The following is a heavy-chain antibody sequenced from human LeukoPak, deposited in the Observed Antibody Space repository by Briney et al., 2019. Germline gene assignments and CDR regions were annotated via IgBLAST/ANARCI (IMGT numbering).Heavy chain of an antibody. J-gene: IGHJ4*02. CDR3: ARSSPLRYFDWLPPPDPNFDY. CDR2: INAGNGNT. CDR1: GYTFTSYA. D-gene: IGHD3-9*01. Sequence: ASVKVSCKASGYTFTSYAMHWVRQAPGQRLEWMGWINAGNGNTKYSQKFQGRVTITRDTSASTAYMELSSLRSEDTAVYYCARSSPLRYFDWLPPPDPNFDYWGQGTLVTVSS. V-gene: IGHV1-3*01.